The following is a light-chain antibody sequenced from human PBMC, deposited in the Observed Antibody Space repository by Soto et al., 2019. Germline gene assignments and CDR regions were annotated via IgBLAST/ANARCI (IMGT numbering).Light chain of an antibody. J-gene: IGKJ5*01. CDR1: QSVSNN. CDR2: DVS. CDR3: QQYNNWPFS. Sequence: EIVLTQSPGTLSLSPGERATLSCRASQSVSNNYLAWYQQKPGQSPRLLIYDVSIRATGVPARFSGTGSETDFTLTISGLQSEDSAVYFCQQYNNWPFSFGQGTRREI. V-gene: IGKV3-15*01.